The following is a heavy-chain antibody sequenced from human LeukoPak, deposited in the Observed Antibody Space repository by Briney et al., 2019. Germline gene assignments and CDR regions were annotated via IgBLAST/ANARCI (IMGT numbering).Heavy chain of an antibody. CDR1: GYTFTTYG. V-gene: IGHV1-69*13. J-gene: IGHJ4*02. CDR2: IIPIFGTA. Sequence: GASVKVSCKASGYTFTTYGITWVRQAPGQGLEWMGGIIPIFGTANYAQKFQGRVTITADESTSTAYMELSSLRSEDTAVYYCAGSRDGYNPYYFDYWGQGTLVTVSS. D-gene: IGHD5-24*01. CDR3: AGSRDGYNPYYFDY.